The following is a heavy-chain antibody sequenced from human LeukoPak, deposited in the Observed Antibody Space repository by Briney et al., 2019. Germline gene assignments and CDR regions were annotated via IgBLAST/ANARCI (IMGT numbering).Heavy chain of an antibody. J-gene: IGHJ4*02. CDR3: AREDGEGGGFDY. D-gene: IGHD3-16*01. Sequence: ASVKVSCKASGYTFTGYYMHWVRQAPGQGLEWMGWINPNSGGTNYAQKFQGRVTMTRDTSISTAYMELSRLRSDDTAVYYCAREDGEGGGFDYWGQGTLGAVSS. CDR2: INPNSGGT. V-gene: IGHV1-2*02. CDR1: GYTFTGYY.